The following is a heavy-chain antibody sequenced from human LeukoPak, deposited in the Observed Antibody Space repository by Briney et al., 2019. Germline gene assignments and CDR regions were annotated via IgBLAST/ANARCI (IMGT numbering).Heavy chain of an antibody. J-gene: IGHJ4*02. CDR3: ARDTGYGSGSFDY. V-gene: IGHV3-53*01. D-gene: IGHD3-10*01. Sequence: GGSLRLSCAASEFSVSSNYISWVRQAPGKGLEWVSLIYTGGTTYYADSVKGRFTISRDKTKNTLYLQMNSLRAEDTAVYYCARDTGYGSGSFDYWGQGTLVTVSS. CDR1: EFSVSSNY. CDR2: IYTGGTT.